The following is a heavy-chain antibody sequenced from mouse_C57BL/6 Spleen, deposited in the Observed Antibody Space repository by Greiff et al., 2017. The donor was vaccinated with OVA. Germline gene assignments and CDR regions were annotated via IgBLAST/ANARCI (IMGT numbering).Heavy chain of an antibody. CDR1: GYSITSGYY. D-gene: IGHD1-1*01. Sequence: ESGPGLVKPSQSLSLTCSVTGYSITSGYYWNWIRQFPGNKLEWMGYISYDGSNNYNPSLKNRISITRDTSKNQFFLKLNSVTTEDTATYYCARDEYYGSSYDYFDYWGQGTTLTVSS. CDR3: ARDEYYGSSYDYFDY. J-gene: IGHJ2*01. CDR2: ISYDGSN. V-gene: IGHV3-6*01.